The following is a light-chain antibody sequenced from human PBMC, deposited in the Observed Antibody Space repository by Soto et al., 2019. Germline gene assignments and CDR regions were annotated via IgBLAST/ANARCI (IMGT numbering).Light chain of an antibody. CDR2: WAS. Sequence: DIVMTQSPDSLAVSLGERATINCKSSQSVLYSSNNMTYLAWFQQKPGQPPKLLIYWASTRESGVPARFSGSGSGTDFTLTISSLQAADVAVYYCQQYYSSPYPFGQGTKLEI. V-gene: IGKV4-1*01. CDR3: QQYYSSPYP. J-gene: IGKJ2*01. CDR1: QSVLYSSNNMTY.